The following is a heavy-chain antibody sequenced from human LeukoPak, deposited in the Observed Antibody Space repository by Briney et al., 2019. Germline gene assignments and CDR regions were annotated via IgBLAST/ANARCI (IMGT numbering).Heavy chain of an antibody. V-gene: IGHV1-2*02. CDR2: INPNSGGT. CDR3: ARTRSDYVYWFDP. J-gene: IGHJ5*02. D-gene: IGHD3-16*01. Sequence: GASVKVSCKASGYTFTGYYMHWVRQAPGQGLEWMGWINPNSGGTNYAQKFQGRVTMTRDTSISTAYMELSRLRSDDTAVYYCARTRSDYVYWFDPWGQGTLVTVSS. CDR1: GYTFTGYY.